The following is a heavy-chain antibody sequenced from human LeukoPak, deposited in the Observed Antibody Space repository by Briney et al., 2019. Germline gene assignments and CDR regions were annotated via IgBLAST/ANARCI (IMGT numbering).Heavy chain of an antibody. Sequence: PSETLSLTCTVSGGSISSYSWSWIRQPPGKGLECIAYMYYTGSTNYNPSLRSRVTISVDTSKNQFSLRLSSVTPADTAVYYCARRLATADSDYFDPWGQGTLVTVSS. J-gene: IGHJ5*02. CDR1: GGSISSYS. V-gene: IGHV4-59*08. D-gene: IGHD4-11*01. CDR3: ARRLATADSDYFDP. CDR2: MYYTGST.